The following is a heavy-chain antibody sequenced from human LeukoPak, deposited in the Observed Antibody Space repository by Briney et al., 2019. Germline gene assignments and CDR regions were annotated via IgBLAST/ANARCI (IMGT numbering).Heavy chain of an antibody. CDR2: ISGSGGST. V-gene: IGHV3-23*01. D-gene: IGHD6-19*01. Sequence: PGGSLRLSCAASGFTFSSYAMSWVRQAPGKGLEWVSAISGSGGSTYYADSVKGRFTISRDNPKNTLYLQMNSLRAEDTAVYYCAKDRYSSGWYDYWGQGTLVTVSS. J-gene: IGHJ4*02. CDR1: GFTFSSYA. CDR3: AKDRYSSGWYDY.